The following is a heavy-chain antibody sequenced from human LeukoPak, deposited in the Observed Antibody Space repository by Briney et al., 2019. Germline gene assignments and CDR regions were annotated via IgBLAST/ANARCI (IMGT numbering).Heavy chain of an antibody. J-gene: IGHJ4*02. CDR3: EREPGGAGTTIDY. Sequence: ASVKVSCKASGYTFTGYYMHWVRQAPGQGLEWIGRINPNSGGTNYAQKFQGRVTMTRDTSISTAYMELNRLGSDDTAVYYCEREPGGAGTTIDYWGQGTPVTVSS. V-gene: IGHV1-2*06. D-gene: IGHD1-7*01. CDR1: GYTFTGYY. CDR2: INPNSGGT.